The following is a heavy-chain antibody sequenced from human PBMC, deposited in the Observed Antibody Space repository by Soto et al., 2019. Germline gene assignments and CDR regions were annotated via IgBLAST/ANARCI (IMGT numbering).Heavy chain of an antibody. V-gene: IGHV4-30-4*01. CDR1: GGSISSGDYY. D-gene: IGHD3-22*01. CDR3: ARAAYDSSGYTVWYWFDP. J-gene: IGHJ5*02. CDR2: IYYSGST. Sequence: SETLSLTCTVSGGSISSGDYYWSWIRQPPGKGLEWIGYIYYSGSTYYNPSLKSRVTISVDTSKNQFSLKLSSVTAADTAVYYCARAAYDSSGYTVWYWFDPWGQGTLVT.